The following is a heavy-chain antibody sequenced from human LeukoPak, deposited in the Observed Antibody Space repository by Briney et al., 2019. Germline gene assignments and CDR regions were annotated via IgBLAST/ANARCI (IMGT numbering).Heavy chain of an antibody. D-gene: IGHD3-22*01. Sequence: ASVKVSCKASRYTFTNYVISCVRQAPGQGREWMGWISAYNGNTNYAQKLQGRVTMTTDTSTSTAYMELRSLRSDDTAVYYCARDYYDSSGYAEYFQHWGQGTLVTVSS. J-gene: IGHJ1*01. V-gene: IGHV1-18*01. CDR1: RYTFTNYV. CDR2: ISAYNGNT. CDR3: ARDYYDSSGYAEYFQH.